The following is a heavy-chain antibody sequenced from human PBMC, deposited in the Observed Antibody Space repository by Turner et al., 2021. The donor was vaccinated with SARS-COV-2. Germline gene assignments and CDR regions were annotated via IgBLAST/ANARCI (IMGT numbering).Heavy chain of an antibody. Sequence: QVQLVQSGAEVKKPGASVKVSCKVSGYTLTELSMHWVRQAPGKGLEWMGGFDPEYGETIYAQKCQGRVTMTEDTSADTAYMELSSPRSEDTAVYYCATCRDGYNWGAFHIWGQGTIPSLQ. CDR1: GYTLTELS. D-gene: IGHD5-12*01. V-gene: IGHV1-24*01. CDR2: FDPEYGET. CDR3: ATCRDGYNWGAFHI. J-gene: IGHJ3*02.